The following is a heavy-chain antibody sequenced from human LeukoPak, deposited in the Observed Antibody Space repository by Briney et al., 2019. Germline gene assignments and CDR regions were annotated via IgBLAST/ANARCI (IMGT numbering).Heavy chain of an antibody. D-gene: IGHD6-13*01. CDR3: ARTYGSSGLGYFDL. CDR1: GGSISSYY. J-gene: IGHJ2*01. Sequence: SETLSLTCTVSGGSISSYYWSWIRQPPGKGLEWIGYIYYSGSTNYNPSLKSRVTISVDTSKNQFSLKLSSVTAADTAVYYCARTYGSSGLGYFDLWGRGTLVTVSS. V-gene: IGHV4-59*01. CDR2: IYYSGST.